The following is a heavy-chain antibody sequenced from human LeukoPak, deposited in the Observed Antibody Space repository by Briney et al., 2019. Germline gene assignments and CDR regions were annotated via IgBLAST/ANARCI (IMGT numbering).Heavy chain of an antibody. CDR3: ARVHRSYYDFWSGYPPYYYYYMDV. V-gene: IGHV1-8*03. D-gene: IGHD3-3*01. Sequence: ASVKVSCKASGYTFTSYDINWVRQATGQGLEWMGWMNPNSGNTGYAQKFQGRVTITRNTSISTAYMELSSLRSEDTAVYYCARVHRSYYDFWSGYPPYYYYYMDVWGKGTTVTVSS. CDR2: MNPNSGNT. J-gene: IGHJ6*03. CDR1: GYTFTSYD.